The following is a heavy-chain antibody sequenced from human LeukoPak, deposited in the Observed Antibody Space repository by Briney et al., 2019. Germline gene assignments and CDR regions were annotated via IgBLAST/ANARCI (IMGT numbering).Heavy chain of an antibody. Sequence: PGGSLRLSCAASGFTFSNYAMSWVRQAPGKGLEWMGTSSGGGGSTDYADAVKGRLTISRDNSHYTLYLQMNSLRAEDTAVYYCAKYLGYCGGGNCYYYYYIDAWGEGTTVTVSS. CDR2: SSGGGGST. J-gene: IGHJ6*03. D-gene: IGHD2-15*01. CDR3: AKYLGYCGGGNCYYYYYIDA. V-gene: IGHV3-23*01. CDR1: GFTFSNYA.